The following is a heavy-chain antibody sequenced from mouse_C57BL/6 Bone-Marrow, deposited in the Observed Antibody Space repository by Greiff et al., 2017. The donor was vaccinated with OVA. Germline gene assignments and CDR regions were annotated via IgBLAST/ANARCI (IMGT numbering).Heavy chain of an antibody. D-gene: IGHD1-1*01. Sequence: QVQLKESGPELVKPGASVKISCKASGYAFSSSWMNWVKQRPGKGLEWIGRIYPGDGDTNYNGTFKGKATLTADKSSSTAYMQLSSLTSEDSAVYFWAFPHYYGSRGDFGYWGKGTTLTVSS. CDR3: AFPHYYGSRGDFGY. J-gene: IGHJ2*01. CDR2: IYPGDGDT. CDR1: GYAFSSSW. V-gene: IGHV1-82*01.